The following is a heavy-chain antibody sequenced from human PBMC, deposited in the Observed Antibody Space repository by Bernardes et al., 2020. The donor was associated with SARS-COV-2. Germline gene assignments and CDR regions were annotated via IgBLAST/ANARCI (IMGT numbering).Heavy chain of an antibody. D-gene: IGHD2-2*01. CDR2: IYYSGST. Sequence: SETLSLTCTLSGGSISSYYWSWIRQPPGKGLEWIGYIYYSGSTNYNPSLKIRVTILVDTSKNQFSLKMSSVTAADTAVYYCARVGRDDQRYYYRYVDVWGKGTTVTVSS. CDR1: GGSISSYY. CDR3: ARVGRDDQRYYYRYVDV. V-gene: IGHV4-59*01. J-gene: IGHJ6*03.